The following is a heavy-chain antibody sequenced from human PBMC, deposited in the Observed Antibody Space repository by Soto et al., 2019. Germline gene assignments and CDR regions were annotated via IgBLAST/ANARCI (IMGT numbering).Heavy chain of an antibody. Sequence: GGSLRLSCAASGFAFSNCAMSWVRQAPGKGLEWVSTIKTSGDTTFYADPVKGRFTNSRDDSKKTLYLQMNSLRAEDTATYYCTPDVTGDIGADFWGQGNPVTVSS. D-gene: IGHD2-21*02. J-gene: IGHJ4*02. CDR2: IKTSGDTT. V-gene: IGHV3-23*05. CDR3: TPDVTGDIGADF. CDR1: GFAFSNCA.